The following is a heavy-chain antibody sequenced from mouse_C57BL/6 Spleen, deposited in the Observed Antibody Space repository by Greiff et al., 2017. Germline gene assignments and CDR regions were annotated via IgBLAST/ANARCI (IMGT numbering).Heavy chain of an antibody. CDR2: IYPGDGDT. D-gene: IGHD2-4*01. CDR3: AREVYYDYDDAFDY. J-gene: IGHJ2*01. V-gene: IGHV1-82*01. Sequence: QVQLKESGPELVKPGASVKISCKASGYAFSSSWMNWVKQRPGKGLEWIGRIYPGDGDTNYNGKFKGKATLTADKSSSTAYMQLSSLTSEDSAVYFCAREVYYDYDDAFDYWGQGTTLTVSS. CDR1: GYAFSSSW.